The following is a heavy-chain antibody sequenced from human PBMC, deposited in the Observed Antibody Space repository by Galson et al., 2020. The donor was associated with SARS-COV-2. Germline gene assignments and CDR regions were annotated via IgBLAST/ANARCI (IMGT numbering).Heavy chain of an antibody. Sequence: ASVKVSCKTPGYTFTGYYMHLLRQAPGQGLVWMGWINPNSCRTNYAQKFQGRVTMTRDTSISTAYMELSRLRSDDTAVYYCASARGYYGSGSYYTFDYWGQGALVTVSS. J-gene: IGHJ4*02. CDR1: GYTFTGYY. V-gene: IGHV1-2*02. D-gene: IGHD3-10*01. CDR2: INPNSCRT. CDR3: ASARGYYGSGSYYTFDY.